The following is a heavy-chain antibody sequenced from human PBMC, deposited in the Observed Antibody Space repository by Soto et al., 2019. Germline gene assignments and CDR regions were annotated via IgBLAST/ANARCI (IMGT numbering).Heavy chain of an antibody. CDR1: GYTFTGYY. Sequence: GASVKVSCKASGYTFTGYYMHWVRQAPGQGLEWMGWINPNSGGTNYAQKFQGWVTMTRDTSISTAYMEMNSLRTEDTAVYYCARQGVALELDLWGQGTLVTVSS. V-gene: IGHV1-2*04. CDR2: INPNSGGT. CDR3: ARQGVALELDL. J-gene: IGHJ5*02. D-gene: IGHD1-7*01.